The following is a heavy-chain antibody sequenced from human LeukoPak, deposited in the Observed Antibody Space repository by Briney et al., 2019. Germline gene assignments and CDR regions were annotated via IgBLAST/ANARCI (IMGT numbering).Heavy chain of an antibody. CDR1: GFTVSSNY. CDR3: ARGTSTDFYFDY. J-gene: IGHJ4*02. CDR2: IYHSGST. Sequence: PGGSLRLSCAASGFTVSSNYMSWVRQAPGKGLEWIGSIYHSGSTYYNPSLKSRVTISVDTSKNQFSLKLSSVTAADTAVYYCARGTSTDFYFDYWGQGTLVTVSS. D-gene: IGHD1/OR15-1a*01. V-gene: IGHV4-38-2*01.